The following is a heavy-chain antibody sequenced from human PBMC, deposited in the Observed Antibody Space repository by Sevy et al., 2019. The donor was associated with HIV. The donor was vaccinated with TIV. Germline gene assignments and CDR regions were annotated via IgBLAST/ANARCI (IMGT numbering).Heavy chain of an antibody. V-gene: IGHV1-2*04. Sequence: ASVKVSCKASGYTFTGYYMHWVRQAPGQGLEWMGWINPNSGGTNYAQKFQGWVTMTRDTSISTAYMELSRLGSDDTAVYYCARGLLPGIAAAGTENWFDPWGQGTLVTVSS. CDR3: ARGLLPGIAAAGTENWFDP. D-gene: IGHD6-13*01. CDR1: GYTFTGYY. J-gene: IGHJ5*02. CDR2: INPNSGGT.